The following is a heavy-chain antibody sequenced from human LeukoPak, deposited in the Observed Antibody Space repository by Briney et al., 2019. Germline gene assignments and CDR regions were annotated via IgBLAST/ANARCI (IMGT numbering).Heavy chain of an antibody. CDR2: IYYSGST. V-gene: IGHV4-30-4*08. CDR3: ARSGAVDFWSGYSYYFDY. D-gene: IGHD3-3*01. Sequence: SQTLSLTCTVSGGSISSGGYYWSWIRQHPGKGLEWIGYIYYSGSTYYNPSLKSRVTISVDTSKNQFSLKLSSVTAADTAVYYCARSGAVDFWSGYSYYFDYWGQGTLVTVSS. CDR1: GGSISSGGYY. J-gene: IGHJ4*02.